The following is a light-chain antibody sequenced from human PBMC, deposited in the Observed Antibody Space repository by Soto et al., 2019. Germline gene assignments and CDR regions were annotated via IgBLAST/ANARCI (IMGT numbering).Light chain of an antibody. V-gene: IGLV2-14*03. CDR1: SSDVGGYNY. Sequence: QSVLNQPASVSGSTSQSITISCTGTSSDVGGYNYVSWYQHHPGKAPKLIIYDVTNRPSGVSNPFSGSKSGNTASLTISGLQPEDEADYYCSSYTTSNTRQIVFGTGTKVTVL. J-gene: IGLJ1*01. CDR2: DVT. CDR3: SSYTTSNTRQIV.